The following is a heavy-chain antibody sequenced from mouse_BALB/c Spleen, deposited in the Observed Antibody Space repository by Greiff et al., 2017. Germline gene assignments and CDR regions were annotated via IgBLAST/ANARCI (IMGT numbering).Heavy chain of an antibody. CDR1: GFSLTSYG. Sequence: VKLMESGPGLVAPSQSLSITCTVSGFSLTSYGVHWVRQPPGKGLEWLGVIWAGGSTNYNSALMSRLSISKDNSKSQVFLKMNSLQTDDTAMYYCARHGSSPYYYAMDYWGQGTSVTVSS. J-gene: IGHJ4*01. CDR3: ARHGSSPYYYAMDY. V-gene: IGHV2-9*02. CDR2: IWAGGST. D-gene: IGHD1-1*01.